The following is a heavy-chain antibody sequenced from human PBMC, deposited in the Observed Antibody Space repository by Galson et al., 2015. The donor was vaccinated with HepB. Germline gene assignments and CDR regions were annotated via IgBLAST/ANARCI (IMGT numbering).Heavy chain of an antibody. CDR3: ARGLLELRFLEWLPRIAFDI. J-gene: IGHJ3*02. D-gene: IGHD3-3*01. V-gene: IGHV3-21*01. CDR1: GFPFSSYS. Sequence: SLRLSCAASGFPFSSYSMNWVRKAPGKGLEWVSSISSSSSYIYYADSVKGRFTISRDNAKNSLYLQMNSLRAEDTAVYYCARGLLELRFLEWLPRIAFDIWGQGTMVTVSS. CDR2: ISSSSSYI.